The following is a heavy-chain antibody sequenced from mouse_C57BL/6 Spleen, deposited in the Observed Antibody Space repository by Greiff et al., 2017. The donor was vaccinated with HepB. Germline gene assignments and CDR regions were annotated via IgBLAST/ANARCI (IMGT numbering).Heavy chain of an antibody. V-gene: IGHV1-4*01. Sequence: VQLQQSGAELARPGASVKMSCKASGYTFTSYTMHWVKQRPGQGLEWIGYINPSSGYTKYNQKFKDKATLTADKSSSTAYMQLSSLTSEDSAVYYCARRDSNFAWFAYWGQGTLVTVSA. CDR2: INPSSGYT. J-gene: IGHJ3*01. D-gene: IGHD2-5*01. CDR1: GYTFTSYT. CDR3: ARRDSNFAWFAY.